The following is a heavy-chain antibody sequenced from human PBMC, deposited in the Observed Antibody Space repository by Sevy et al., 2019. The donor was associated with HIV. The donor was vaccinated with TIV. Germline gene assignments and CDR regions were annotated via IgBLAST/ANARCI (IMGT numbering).Heavy chain of an antibody. J-gene: IGHJ5*02. CDR2: IKSKTDGGSA. D-gene: IGHD3-3*01. CDR1: GYTFNNAW. V-gene: IGHV3-15*01. CDR3: TGATVFGATWFDP. Sequence: GGSLRLSCAASGYTFNNAWMSWVRQAPGKGLEWLGRIKSKTDGGSAGYASPVKSRFTISRDDSKSTLYLQMNRLRTEDTGVYYCTGATVFGATWFDPWGQGALVTVSS.